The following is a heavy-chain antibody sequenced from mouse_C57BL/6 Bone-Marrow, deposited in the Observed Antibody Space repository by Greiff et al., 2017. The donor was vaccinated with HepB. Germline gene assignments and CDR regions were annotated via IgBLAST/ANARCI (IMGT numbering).Heavy chain of an antibody. J-gene: IGHJ4*01. D-gene: IGHD1-1*01. CDR3: ARGRLFTTVVARDYYAMDY. CDR2: INPGSGGT. V-gene: IGHV1-54*01. Sequence: QVHVKQSGAELVRPGTSVKVSCKASGYAFTNYLIEWVKQRPGQGLEWIGVINPGSGGTNYNEKFKGKATLTADKSSSTAYMQLSSLTSEDSAVYFCARGRLFTTVVARDYYAMDYWGQGTSVTVSS. CDR1: GYAFTNYL.